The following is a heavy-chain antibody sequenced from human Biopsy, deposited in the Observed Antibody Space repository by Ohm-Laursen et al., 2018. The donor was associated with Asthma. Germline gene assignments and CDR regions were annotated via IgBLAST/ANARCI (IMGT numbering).Heavy chain of an antibody. Sequence: SLRLSCSASGFTFDDYAMHWVRQAPGKGLEWVSGISWNSGSIGYADSVKGRFTISRDNAKNSPYLQMNSLRAEDTALYYCAKGEWELLEANFDYWGQGTLVIVSS. CDR1: GFTFDDYA. V-gene: IGHV3-9*01. J-gene: IGHJ4*02. CDR2: ISWNSGSI. CDR3: AKGEWELLEANFDY. D-gene: IGHD1-26*01.